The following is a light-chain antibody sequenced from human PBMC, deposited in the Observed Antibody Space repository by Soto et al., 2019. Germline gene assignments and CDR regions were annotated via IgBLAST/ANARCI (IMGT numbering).Light chain of an antibody. CDR2: GAS. J-gene: IGKJ5*01. Sequence: DIQMTQSPSSVSASVGDRVTITCRASQDIGSWLAWYQQKPGKAPDLLIYGASSLQSGVTSRFYGSGSGTDFTLTISSLQPEDFATYYCQQGGSLPITFGQGTRLEIK. CDR1: QDIGSW. V-gene: IGKV1-12*01. CDR3: QQGGSLPIT.